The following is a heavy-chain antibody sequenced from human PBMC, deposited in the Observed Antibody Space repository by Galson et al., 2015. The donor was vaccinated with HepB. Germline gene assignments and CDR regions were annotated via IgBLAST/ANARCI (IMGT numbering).Heavy chain of an antibody. V-gene: IGHV3-23*01. Sequence: SLRLSCAASGFTFSSCAMSWVRQAPGKGLEWVSAISGSGGTTYYADSVKGRFTISRDNSRNMLYLHMNSLRAEDTALYYCAKDRDSGGWYFWYFDLWGRGTLVTVSS. CDR2: ISGSGGTT. D-gene: IGHD6-19*01. CDR1: GFTFSSCA. CDR3: AKDRDSGGWYFWYFDL. J-gene: IGHJ2*01.